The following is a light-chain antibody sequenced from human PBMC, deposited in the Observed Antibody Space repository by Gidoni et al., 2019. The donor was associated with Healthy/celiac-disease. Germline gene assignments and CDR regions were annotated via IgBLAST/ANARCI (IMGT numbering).Light chain of an antibody. CDR1: QSISSY. CDR2: AAS. CDR3: QQSYSTPPT. J-gene: IGKJ1*01. V-gene: IGKV1-39*01. Sequence: DIQMTQSPSSLSASVGDRVTITCRASQSISSYLNWYQQKPGKAPKLLIYAASSLQSGVPSRFSGSGSGTDFTLTISSLQPEDFATDYGQQSYSTPPTFGQXTKVEIK.